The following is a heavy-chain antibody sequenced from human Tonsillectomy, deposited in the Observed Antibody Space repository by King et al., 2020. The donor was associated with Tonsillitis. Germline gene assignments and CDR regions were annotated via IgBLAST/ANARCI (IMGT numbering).Heavy chain of an antibody. CDR3: AKLPRLSARDTAIANLDY. J-gene: IGHJ4*02. CDR2: ISGSGVSP. Sequence: VQLVESGGGLVQPGGSLRLSCAASGCTFSSYAMSWVRQAPGKGLELVSSISGSGVSPYYADAVEGRFTIPRDNSKNTLYLQMNSLRAAEPAVYYCAKLPRLSARDTAIANLDYWSQGNLVTVSS. CDR1: GCTFSSYA. D-gene: IGHD5-18*01. V-gene: IGHV3-23*04.